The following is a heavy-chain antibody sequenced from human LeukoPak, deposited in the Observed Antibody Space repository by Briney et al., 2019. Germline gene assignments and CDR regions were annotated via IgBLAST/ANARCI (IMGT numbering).Heavy chain of an antibody. J-gene: IGHJ4*02. CDR1: GFTFDDYA. CDR2: ISWNSGSI. V-gene: IGHV3-9*01. CDR3: AKANYYDSSGWIGY. D-gene: IGHD3-22*01. Sequence: PGGSLRLSCAASGFTFDDYAMHWVRQAPGEGLEWVSGISWNSGSIGYVDSVKGRFTISRDNAKNSLYLQMNSLRAEDTALYYCAKANYYDSSGWIGYWGQGTLVTVSS.